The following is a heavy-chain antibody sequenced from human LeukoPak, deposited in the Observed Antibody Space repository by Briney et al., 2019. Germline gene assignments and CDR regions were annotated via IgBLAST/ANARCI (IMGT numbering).Heavy chain of an antibody. CDR2: ISGRGGST. Sequence: GGSLRLSCAASGITFSSYAMNWVRQAPGQGLEWVSTISGRGGSTYYADSVKGRFTISRDNSKNTLYLQMNSLRAEDTAVYSCPKSQSVPGNSGYFDYWDQGTLVTVSS. CDR1: GITFSSYA. J-gene: IGHJ4*02. V-gene: IGHV3-23*01. D-gene: IGHD2/OR15-2a*01. CDR3: PKSQSVPGNSGYFDY.